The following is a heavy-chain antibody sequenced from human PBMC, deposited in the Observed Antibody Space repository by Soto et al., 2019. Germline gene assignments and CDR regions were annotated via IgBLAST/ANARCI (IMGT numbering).Heavy chain of an antibody. J-gene: IGHJ4*02. CDR3: ARSTQYSASLEFDY. D-gene: IGHD1-1*01. CDR1: GYTFTDYF. CDR2: INPATGGT. Sequence: QVQLVQSGAEVRKPGASVKVACKASGYTFTDYFIHWVRQAPGQGLEWMGWINPATGGTVYAQNFQGRVTMARDTPVSTVNMELSRLRSGDMALYYCARSTQYSASLEFDYWGQGTLVAVSS. V-gene: IGHV1-2*02.